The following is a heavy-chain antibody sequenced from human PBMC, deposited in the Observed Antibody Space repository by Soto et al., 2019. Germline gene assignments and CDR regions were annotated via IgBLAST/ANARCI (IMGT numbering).Heavy chain of an antibody. D-gene: IGHD2-21*02. J-gene: IGHJ3*02. CDR1: GFTVRSYA. Sequence: QVQLGESGGGVVQPGRSLRLSCAASGFTVRSYAMHWVRQAPGKGLEWVAVISYDGCNKYYADSVKGRFTMSRDNSKNTRYLQMNSLRAEDTAVYYCAKALVTHFDIWGQGTMVTVSS. V-gene: IGHV3-30*18. CDR3: AKALVTHFDI. CDR2: ISYDGCNK.